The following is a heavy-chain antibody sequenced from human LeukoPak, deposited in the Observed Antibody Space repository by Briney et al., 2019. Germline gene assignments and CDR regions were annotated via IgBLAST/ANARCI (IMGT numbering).Heavy chain of an antibody. CDR3: ARGARKYNWFDP. J-gene: IGHJ5*02. Sequence: ASVKVSCKASGYTFTSYDINWVRQATGQGLEWMGWMNRNSGNTGYAQKFQGRVTITRNTSISTAYMELSSLRSEDTAVYYCARGARKYNWFDPWGQGTLVTVSS. CDR2: MNRNSGNT. V-gene: IGHV1-8*03. CDR1: GYTFTSYD.